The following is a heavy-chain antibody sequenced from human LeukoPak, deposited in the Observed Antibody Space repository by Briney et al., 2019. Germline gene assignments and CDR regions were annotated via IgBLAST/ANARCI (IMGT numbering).Heavy chain of an antibody. D-gene: IGHD3-10*01. CDR2: IIPILGIA. CDR3: ATTGDMVRGVFDY. CDR1: GGTFGSYT. J-gene: IGHJ4*02. Sequence: SVKVSCKASGGTFGSYTISWVRQAPGQGLEWMGRIIPILGIANYAQKFQGRVTITADKSTSTAYMELSSLRSEDTAVYYCATTGDMVRGVFDYWGQGTLVTVSS. V-gene: IGHV1-69*02.